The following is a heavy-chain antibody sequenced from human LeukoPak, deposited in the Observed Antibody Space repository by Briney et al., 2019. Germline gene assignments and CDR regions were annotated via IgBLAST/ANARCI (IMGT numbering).Heavy chain of an antibody. Sequence: SETLPLTGTVSGGSISSYYWSWIRQPAGKGLEWIGRIYTSGSTSYNPSLKSRVTMSVDTSKNQFSLKLSSVTAADTAVYYCARLTLIAAAGTGGYFDYWGQGTLVTVSS. V-gene: IGHV4-4*07. CDR2: IYTSGST. D-gene: IGHD6-13*01. CDR1: GGSISSYY. CDR3: ARLTLIAAAGTGGYFDY. J-gene: IGHJ4*02.